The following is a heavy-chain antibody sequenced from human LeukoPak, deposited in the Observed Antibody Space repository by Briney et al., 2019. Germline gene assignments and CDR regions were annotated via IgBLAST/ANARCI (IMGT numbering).Heavy chain of an antibody. Sequence: GGSLRLSCAASGFNFNNYWMTWVRQAPGKGLEWFSAISGSGGSTYYADSVKGRFTISRDNSKNTLYLQMNSLRAEDTAVYYCAKDGQDWGQGTLVTVSS. CDR2: ISGSGGST. J-gene: IGHJ4*02. CDR1: GFNFNNYW. CDR3: AKDGQD. V-gene: IGHV3-23*01.